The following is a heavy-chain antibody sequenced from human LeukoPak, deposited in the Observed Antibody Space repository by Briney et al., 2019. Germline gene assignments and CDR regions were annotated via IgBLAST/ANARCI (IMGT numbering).Heavy chain of an antibody. J-gene: IGHJ4*02. CDR2: INPSGGST. Sequence: ASVKVSCKASGYTFTSYCIHWVRQAPGQGLEWMGIINPSGGSTNYAQKFQGRVTMTRDTSISTAYMELSRLRSDDTAVYYCARSAESGSWVEFDYWGQGTLVTVSS. D-gene: IGHD6-13*01. V-gene: IGHV1-46*01. CDR1: GYTFTSYC. CDR3: ARSAESGSWVEFDY.